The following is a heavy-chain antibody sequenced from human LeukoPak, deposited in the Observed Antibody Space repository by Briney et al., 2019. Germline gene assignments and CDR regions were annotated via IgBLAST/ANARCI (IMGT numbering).Heavy chain of an antibody. J-gene: IGHJ4*02. CDR2: FDPEDGET. V-gene: IGHV1-24*01. D-gene: IGHD3-22*01. Sequence: ASVKVSCKVSGYTLTELSMHWVRQAPGKGLEWMGGFDPEDGETFYAQKFQGRVTMTEDTSTDTAYMELSSLRSEDTAVYYCAIDYYCDSSGSYYTVDYWGQGTLVTVSS. CDR3: AIDYYCDSSGSYYTVDY. CDR1: GYTLTELS.